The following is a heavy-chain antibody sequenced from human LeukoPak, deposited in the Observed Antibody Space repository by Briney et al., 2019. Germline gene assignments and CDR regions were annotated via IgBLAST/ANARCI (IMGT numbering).Heavy chain of an antibody. CDR3: ARAPYSIGFLTGPHQVPWFDP. D-gene: IGHD3-9*01. CDR2: ISAYNGNT. Sequence: ASVKVSCKASGYTFTSYGISWVRQAPGQGLEWMGWISAYNGNTNYAQKLQGRVTMTTDTSTSTAYMELRSLRSDDTAVYYCARAPYSIGFLTGPHQVPWFDPWGQGTLVTVSS. V-gene: IGHV1-18*01. CDR1: GYTFTSYG. J-gene: IGHJ5*02.